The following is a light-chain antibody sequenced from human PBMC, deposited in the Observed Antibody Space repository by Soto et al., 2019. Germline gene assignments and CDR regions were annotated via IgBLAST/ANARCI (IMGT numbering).Light chain of an antibody. CDR1: QGIGTY. J-gene: IGKJ4*01. CDR3: QQVNSHPLT. CDR2: AAS. V-gene: IGKV1-9*01. Sequence: DIQLTQSSSFLSASVGDRVTITCRASQGIGTYVAWYQQKPGTAPNLLIYAASTLQSGVPSRFSGSGSGTVFTLTISSLQPEDFATYYCQQVNSHPLTFVGGTKV.